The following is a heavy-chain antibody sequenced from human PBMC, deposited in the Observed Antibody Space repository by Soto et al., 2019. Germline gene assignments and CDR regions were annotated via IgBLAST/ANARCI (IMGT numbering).Heavy chain of an antibody. Sequence: KPSETLSLTCTVSGGSVSSGSYYWSWIRQPPGKGLEWIGYIYYSGSTNYNPSLKSRVTISVDTSKNQFSLKLSSVTAADTAVYYCAMSSSGSYYYYGMDVWGQGTTVTVSS. CDR1: GGSVSSGSYY. CDR2: IYYSGST. V-gene: IGHV4-61*01. CDR3: AMSSSGSYYYYGMDV. D-gene: IGHD6-25*01. J-gene: IGHJ6*02.